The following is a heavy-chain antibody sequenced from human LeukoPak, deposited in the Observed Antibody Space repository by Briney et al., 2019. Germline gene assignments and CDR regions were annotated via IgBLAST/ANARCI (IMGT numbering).Heavy chain of an antibody. CDR2: INPSGGST. J-gene: IGHJ3*02. D-gene: IGHD3-22*01. V-gene: IGHV1-46*01. CDR1: GYTFTSYY. CDR3: ARTRRGRDDYDYYDSSGSQAAHAFDI. Sequence: ASVKVSCKASGYTFTSYYMHWVRQAPGQGLEWMGIINPSGGSTSYAQKFQGRVTMTRDTSTSTVYMELSSLRSEDTAVYYCARTRRGRDDYDYYDSSGSQAAHAFDIWGQGSMVTVSS.